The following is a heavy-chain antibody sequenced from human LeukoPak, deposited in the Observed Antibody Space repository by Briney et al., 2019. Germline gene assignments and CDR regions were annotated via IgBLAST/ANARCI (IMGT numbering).Heavy chain of an antibody. V-gene: IGHV3-7*04. D-gene: IGHD3-22*01. Sequence: GGSLRLSCAASGFTFSSHWMSWVRQAPGKGLEWVANIKQDGSEKYYVDSMKGRITISRDNAKNSLHLQLNGLRAEDTAVYYCARDLRTYYPRHFDSWGQGTLVTVSS. CDR1: GFTFSSHW. J-gene: IGHJ4*02. CDR3: ARDLRTYYPRHFDS. CDR2: IKQDGSEK.